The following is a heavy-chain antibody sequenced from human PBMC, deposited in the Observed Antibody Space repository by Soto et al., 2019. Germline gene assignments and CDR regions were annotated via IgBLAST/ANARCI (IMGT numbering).Heavy chain of an antibody. D-gene: IGHD4-17*01. CDR2: IYSGGST. V-gene: IGHV3-53*04. CDR3: ASGFYGDSTIDY. J-gene: IGHJ4*02. CDR1: GFTVSSNY. Sequence: GGSLRLSCAASGFTVSSNYMSWVRQAPGKGLEWVSVIYSGGSTYYADSVKGRFTISRHNSKNKLYLQMNSLRAEDTAVYYCASGFYGDSTIDYWGQGTLVTVSS.